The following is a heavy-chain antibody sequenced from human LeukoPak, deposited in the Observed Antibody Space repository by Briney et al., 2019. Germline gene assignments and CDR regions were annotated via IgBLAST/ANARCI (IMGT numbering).Heavy chain of an antibody. CDR2: INHSGST. Sequence: PSETLSLTCAVYGGSFSGYYWSWIRQPPGKGLEWIGEINHSGSTNYNPSLKSRVTISADTSKNQFSLKLSSVTAADTAVYYCAREVYYYYYGMDVWGQGTTVTVSS. CDR3: AREVYYYYYGMDV. J-gene: IGHJ6*02. CDR1: GGSFSGYY. V-gene: IGHV4-34*01.